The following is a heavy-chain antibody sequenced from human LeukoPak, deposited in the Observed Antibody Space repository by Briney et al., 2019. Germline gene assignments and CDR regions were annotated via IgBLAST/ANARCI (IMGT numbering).Heavy chain of an antibody. J-gene: IGHJ6*02. CDR3: ARAMHSGYVSLYGMDV. V-gene: IGHV4-4*07. Sequence: KPSETLSLTCTVSGGSISSYYWSWIRQPAGKGLEWIGRVYTSGSTNYNPSLKSRVTMSVDTSKNQFSLKLSSVTAADTAVYYCARAMHSGYVSLYGMDVWGQGTTVTVSS. CDR2: VYTSGST. D-gene: IGHD5-12*01. CDR1: GGSISSYY.